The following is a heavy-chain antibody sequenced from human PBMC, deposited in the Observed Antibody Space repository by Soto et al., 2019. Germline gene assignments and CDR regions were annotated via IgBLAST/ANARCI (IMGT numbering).Heavy chain of an antibody. CDR3: EKEGHYDFWSGYYPPTGYYYGMDV. CDR1: GFTFSSYV. Sequence: GGSLRLSCAAPGFTFSSYVMHWVRQAPGKGLEWVAVISYDGINRYYVDSVKGRFTISRDNSKNTLYLQMNSLRAEDTAVYYCEKEGHYDFWSGYYPPTGYYYGMDVWGQGPTV. D-gene: IGHD3-3*01. CDR2: ISYDGINR. J-gene: IGHJ6*02. V-gene: IGHV3-30*18.